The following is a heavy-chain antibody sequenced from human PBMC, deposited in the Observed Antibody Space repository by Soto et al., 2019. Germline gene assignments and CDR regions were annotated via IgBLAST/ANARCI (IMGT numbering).Heavy chain of an antibody. J-gene: IGHJ4*02. CDR1: GFTFSSYG. D-gene: IGHD2-8*01. CDR3: AKDSPYCTNGVCVTGIGY. V-gene: IGHV3-30*18. CDR2: ISYDGSNK. Sequence: GGSLRLSCAASGFTFSSYGMHWVRQAPGKGLEWVAVISYDGSNKYYADSVKGRFTISRDNSKNTLYLQMNSLRAEDTAVYYCAKDSPYCTNGVCVTGIGYWGQGTLVTVSS.